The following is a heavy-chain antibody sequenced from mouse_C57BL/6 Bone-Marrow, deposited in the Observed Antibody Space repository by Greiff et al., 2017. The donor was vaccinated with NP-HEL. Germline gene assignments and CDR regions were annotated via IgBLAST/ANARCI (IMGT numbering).Heavy chain of an antibody. CDR1: GYAFSSYW. V-gene: IGHV1-80*01. D-gene: IGHD2-1*01. CDR3: ARGDGNFDY. Sequence: VQLQQSGASVKISCKASGYAFSSYWMNWVKQRPGKGLEWIGQIYPGDGDTNYNGKFKGKATLTADKSSSTAYMQLSSLTSEDSAVYFCARGDGNFDYWGQGTTLTVSS. J-gene: IGHJ2*01. CDR2: IYPGDGDT.